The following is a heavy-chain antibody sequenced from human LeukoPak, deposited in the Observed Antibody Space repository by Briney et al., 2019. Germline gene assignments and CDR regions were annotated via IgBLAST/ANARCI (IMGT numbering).Heavy chain of an antibody. CDR1: GGSFSGYY. CDR3: AKSLDYSFRYGMDV. CDR2: ISGSGDNT. V-gene: IGHV3-23*01. Sequence: ETLSLTCAVYGGSFSGYYWSWVRQAPGKGLEWVSAISGSGDNTYYAESVKGRFTISRDNSKNTLYLQMTSLRAEDTAVYYCAKSLDYSFRYGMDVWGLGTTVTVSS. D-gene: IGHD4-4*01. J-gene: IGHJ6*02.